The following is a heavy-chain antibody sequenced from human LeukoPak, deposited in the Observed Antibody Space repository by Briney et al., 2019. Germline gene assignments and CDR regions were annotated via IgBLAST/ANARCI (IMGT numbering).Heavy chain of an antibody. CDR1: GFSFSSYA. Sequence: PGGSLRLSCAASGFSFSSYAMNWVRQPPGKGLEWIGSIYYSGSTYYNPSLKSRVTISVDTSKNQFSLKLSSVTAADTAVYYCARRVLANSGWLNWGQGTLVTVSS. J-gene: IGHJ4*02. CDR3: ARRVLANSGWLN. V-gene: IGHV4-39*01. D-gene: IGHD6-19*01. CDR2: IYYSGST.